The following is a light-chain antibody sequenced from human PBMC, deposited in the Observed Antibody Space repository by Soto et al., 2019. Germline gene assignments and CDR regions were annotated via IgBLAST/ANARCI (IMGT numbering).Light chain of an antibody. V-gene: IGLV2-14*01. CDR2: DVS. J-gene: IGLJ2*01. CDR1: SSDVGGYNY. CDR3: SSYTTSGSLV. Sequence: QSALTQPASVSGSPGQSITISCTGTSSDVGGYNYVSWYQQHPGKAPKLMIYDVSNRPSGVSNRFSGSKSGNTASLTISGLQAEDEADYYWSSYTTSGSLVFGGGTQLTVL.